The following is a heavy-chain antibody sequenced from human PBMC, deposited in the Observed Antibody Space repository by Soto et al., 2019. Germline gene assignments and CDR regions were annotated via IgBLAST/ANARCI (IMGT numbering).Heavy chain of an antibody. CDR2: IYYSGST. J-gene: IGHJ4*02. D-gene: IGHD6-6*01. CDR1: GGSISSGGYY. V-gene: IGHV4-31*03. CDR3: ASVDLAARPINYYFDY. Sequence: QVQLQESGPGLVKPSQTLSLTCTVSGGSISSGGYYWSWIRQHPGKGLEWIGYIYYSGSTYYNPSLKSRVTIAVDTSKNQFSLKLSSVTAADTAVYYCASVDLAARPINYYFDYWGQGTLVTVSS.